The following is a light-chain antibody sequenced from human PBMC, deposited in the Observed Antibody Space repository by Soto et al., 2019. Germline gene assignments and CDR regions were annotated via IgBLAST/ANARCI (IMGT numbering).Light chain of an antibody. CDR2: AAS. Sequence: DIQMTQSPSSLSASVGDTVTITCRASQSISVHLNWYQQKPGKVPKLLIYAASNLQRGVPSRFSGSGSETAFALTISSLQPEDFATYDCQQSYITPYTFGQGTKLEIK. J-gene: IGKJ2*01. V-gene: IGKV1-39*01. CDR3: QQSYITPYT. CDR1: QSISVH.